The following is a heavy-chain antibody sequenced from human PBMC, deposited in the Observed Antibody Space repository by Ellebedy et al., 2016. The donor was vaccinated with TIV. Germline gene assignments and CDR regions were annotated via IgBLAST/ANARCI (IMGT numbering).Heavy chain of an antibody. CDR2: IYPGDSDT. D-gene: IGHD4-17*01. V-gene: IGHV5-51*01. CDR1: GSSFTSYW. CDR3: ARNGDYEPFDY. J-gene: IGHJ4*02. Sequence: GESLKISXKGSGSSFTSYWIGWVRQMPGKGLEWMGIIYPGDSDTRYSPSFQGQVTIPTDKSISTAYLQWSSLKASDTAMYYCARNGDYEPFDYWGQGTLVTVSS.